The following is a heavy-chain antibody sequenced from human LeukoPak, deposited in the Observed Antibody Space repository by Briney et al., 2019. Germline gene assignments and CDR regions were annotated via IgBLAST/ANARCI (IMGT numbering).Heavy chain of an antibody. CDR3: AREIFRLNQWLVHGKPNWFDP. D-gene: IGHD6-19*01. CDR1: GDSVSINSAA. V-gene: IGHV6-1*01. Sequence: SQTLSLTCAICGDSVSINSAAWNWIRQSPSRGLEWLGRTYYRSKWYNDYAVSVKSRITINPDTSKNQFSLQLNSVTPEDTAVYYCAREIFRLNQWLVHGKPNWFDPWGQGTLVTVSS. CDR2: TYYRSKWYN. J-gene: IGHJ5*02.